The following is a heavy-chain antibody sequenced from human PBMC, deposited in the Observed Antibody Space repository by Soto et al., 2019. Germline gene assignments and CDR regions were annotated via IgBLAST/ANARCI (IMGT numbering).Heavy chain of an antibody. CDR3: ARILGGATLDN. V-gene: IGHV4-4*02. J-gene: IGHJ4*02. CDR1: GGSISSSNW. CDR2: IYHSGSA. D-gene: IGHD1-26*01. Sequence: QVQLQESGPGLVKPSGTLSLTCAVSGGSISSSNWWSWVRQPPGKGLEWIGEIYHSGSANYNPSLMSRVPLSVDKSKNQVSLKLRSVTAADSAVYYCARILGGATLDNWGRGTLVTVSS.